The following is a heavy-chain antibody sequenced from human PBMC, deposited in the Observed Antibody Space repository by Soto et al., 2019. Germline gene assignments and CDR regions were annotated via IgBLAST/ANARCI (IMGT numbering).Heavy chain of an antibody. CDR3: ARDRRYSGYEPPDFYYYYGMDV. D-gene: IGHD5-12*01. V-gene: IGHV6-1*01. Sequence: TLSLTCAISGDSVSSNSAAWNWIRQSPSRGLEWLGRTYYRSKWYNDYAVSVKSRITINPDTSKNQFSLQLNSVTPEDTAVYYCARDRRYSGYEPPDFYYYYGMDVWGQGTTVTASS. CDR2: TYYRSKWYN. CDR1: GDSVSSNSAA. J-gene: IGHJ6*02.